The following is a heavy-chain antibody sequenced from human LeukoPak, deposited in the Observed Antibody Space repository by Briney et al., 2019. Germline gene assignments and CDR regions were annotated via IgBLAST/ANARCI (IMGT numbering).Heavy chain of an antibody. CDR2: INHSGST. Sequence: SETLSLPCAVYGGSFSGYYWRWIRQPPGKGLEWIGEINHSGSTNYNPSLKSRVTISVDTSKNQFSLKLSSVTAADTAVYYCARLSCSGGSCRDYWGQGTLVTVSS. V-gene: IGHV4-34*01. D-gene: IGHD2-15*01. CDR1: GGSFSGYY. CDR3: ARLSCSGGSCRDY. J-gene: IGHJ4*02.